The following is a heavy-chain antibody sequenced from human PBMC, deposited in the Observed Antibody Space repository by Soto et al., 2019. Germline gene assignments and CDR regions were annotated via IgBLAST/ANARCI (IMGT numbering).Heavy chain of an antibody. V-gene: IGHV3-23*01. J-gene: IGHJ6*02. CDR1: RFSFSTYA. D-gene: IGHD3-16*01. Sequence: GVSLRLSCAASRFSFSTYAMNWVRQAPGKGLEWVSAISNDGGSTYYADSVKGRLTISRDNSRNTLFLQMSTLRAEDTAVYYCAKSGEGWPSYYFPMDVWGQVTTVTVS. CDR2: ISNDGGST. CDR3: AKSGEGWPSYYFPMDV.